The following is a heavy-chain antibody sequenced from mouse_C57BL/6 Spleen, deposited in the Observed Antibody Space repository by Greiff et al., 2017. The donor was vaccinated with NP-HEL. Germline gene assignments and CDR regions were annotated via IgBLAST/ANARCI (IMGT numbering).Heavy chain of an antibody. J-gene: IGHJ2*01. D-gene: IGHD1-1*01. CDR3: ARGGTVVASPFDY. CDR2: IYPGDGDT. V-gene: IGHV1-80*01. CDR1: GYAFSSYW. Sequence: QVQLQQSGAELVKPGASVKISCKASGYAFSSYWMNWVKQRPGKGLEWIGQIYPGDGDTNYNGKFKGKATLTADKSSSTAYMQLSSLTSEDSAVYFCARGGTVVASPFDYWGQGTTLTVSS.